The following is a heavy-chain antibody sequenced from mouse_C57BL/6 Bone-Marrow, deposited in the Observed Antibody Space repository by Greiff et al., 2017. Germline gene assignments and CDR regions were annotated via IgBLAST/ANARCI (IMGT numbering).Heavy chain of an antibody. CDR2: IFPGSGST. J-gene: IGHJ4*01. CDR1: GYTFTSHW. V-gene: IGHV1-56*01. Sequence: VQLQESGPELVRPGASVKISCKAPGYTFTSHWMQWVRQRPGQGLEWIGEIFPGSGSTYYNGKFKGKATLTADTSSSTAYMQLSSLTSEDSAVDFGARFYYGYDVPCAMDYWGKGTSVTVSS. CDR3: ARFYYGYDVPCAMDY. D-gene: IGHD2-2*01.